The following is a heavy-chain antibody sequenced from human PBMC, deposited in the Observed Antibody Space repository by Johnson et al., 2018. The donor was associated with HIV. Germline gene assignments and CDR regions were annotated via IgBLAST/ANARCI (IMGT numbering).Heavy chain of an antibody. CDR1: GFTFSTYG. CDR3: ARSVHDYSDYLWGRDAFDI. D-gene: IGHD4-11*01. V-gene: IGHV3-NL1*01. CDR2: ISWDGGST. Sequence: VLLLESGGGVVQPGRSLRLSCVASGFTFSTYGMHWVRQAPGKGLEWVSLISWDGGSTYYADSVKGRFTISRDNSKNTLYLQMNNLRLGDTAVYYCARSVHDYSDYLWGRDAFDIWGQGTMVTVSS. J-gene: IGHJ3*02.